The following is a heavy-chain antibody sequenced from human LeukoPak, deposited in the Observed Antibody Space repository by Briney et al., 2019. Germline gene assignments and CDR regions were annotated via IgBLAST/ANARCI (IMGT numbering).Heavy chain of an antibody. CDR2: IKQDGSEK. Sequence: GGSLRLSCAASEFTFSSYWMNWVRQAPGKGLEWVANIKQDGSEKYYVDSVKGRFTISRDNAKNSLYLQMNSLRAEDTAVYYCARDSGGPRTYYYYYYGMDVWGQGTTVTVSS. CDR1: EFTFSSYW. V-gene: IGHV3-7*01. CDR3: ARDSGGPRTYYYYYYGMDV. D-gene: IGHD2-15*01. J-gene: IGHJ6*02.